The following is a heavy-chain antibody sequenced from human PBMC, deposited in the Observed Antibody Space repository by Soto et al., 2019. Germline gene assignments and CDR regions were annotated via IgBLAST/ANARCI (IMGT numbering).Heavy chain of an antibody. J-gene: IGHJ4*02. V-gene: IGHV3-30-3*01. D-gene: IGHD5-12*01. CDR3: ARHNVATDIDY. CDR2: ISYDGSNK. CDR1: GFTFSSYA. Sequence: GGSLRLSCAASGFTFSSYAMHWVRQAPGKGLEWVAVISYDGSNKYYADSVKGRFTISRDNSKNTLYLQMNSLRAEDTAVYYCARHNVATDIDYWGQGTLVTVSS.